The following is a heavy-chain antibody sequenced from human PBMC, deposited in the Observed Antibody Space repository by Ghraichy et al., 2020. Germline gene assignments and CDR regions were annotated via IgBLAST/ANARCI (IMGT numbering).Heavy chain of an antibody. Sequence: LSLTCAASGFTFSTFTMNWVRQAPGKGLEWVSSISSKTTYIYYADSVKGRFTISRDNAKNSLYLQMSNLGAEDTAVYYCTRGQCTSTSCYSQEGLYYYGMDVWGQGTTVTVSS. D-gene: IGHD2-2*01. J-gene: IGHJ6*02. CDR1: GFTFSTFT. CDR3: TRGQCTSTSCYSQEGLYYYGMDV. V-gene: IGHV3-21*01. CDR2: ISSKTTYI.